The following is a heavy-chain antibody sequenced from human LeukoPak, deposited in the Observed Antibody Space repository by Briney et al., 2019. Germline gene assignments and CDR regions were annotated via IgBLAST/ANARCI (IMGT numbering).Heavy chain of an antibody. V-gene: IGHV4-34*01. D-gene: IGHD3-3*01. Sequence: SETLSLTCAVYGGSFSGYYWSWFRQPPGKGLEWIGEINHSGSTNYNPSLKSRVTISVDTSKNQFSLKLSSVTAADTAVYYCARGLSIFGIDPWGQGTLVTVSS. CDR1: GGSFSGYY. J-gene: IGHJ5*02. CDR2: INHSGST. CDR3: ARGLSIFGIDP.